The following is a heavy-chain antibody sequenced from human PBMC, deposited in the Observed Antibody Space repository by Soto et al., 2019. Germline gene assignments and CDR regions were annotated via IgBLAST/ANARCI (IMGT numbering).Heavy chain of an antibody. J-gene: IGHJ6*02. Sequence: GGSLRLSCAASGFTFDDYGMHWVRQAPGKGLEWVSGINWNSGTMVYRDSVKGRFTISRDNARNSLYLQMNSLRAEDTAVYYCARICSSGWPYYYYYGMDVWGQGTMVTVSS. D-gene: IGHD6-19*01. CDR1: GFTFDDYG. V-gene: IGHV3-9*01. CDR2: INWNSGTM. CDR3: ARICSSGWPYYYYYGMDV.